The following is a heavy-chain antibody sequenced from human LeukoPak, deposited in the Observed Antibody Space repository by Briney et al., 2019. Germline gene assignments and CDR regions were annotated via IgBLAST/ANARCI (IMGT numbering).Heavy chain of an antibody. Sequence: GGSLRLSCAASGFTFSSYAMSWVRQAPGKGLEWVSATSGSGGSTYYADSVKGRFTISRDNSKNTLYLQMNSLRAEDTAVYYCAKDRSDYGDYVMSWYFDLWGRGTLVTVSS. CDR2: TSGSGGST. V-gene: IGHV3-23*01. D-gene: IGHD4-17*01. CDR1: GFTFSSYA. CDR3: AKDRSDYGDYVMSWYFDL. J-gene: IGHJ2*01.